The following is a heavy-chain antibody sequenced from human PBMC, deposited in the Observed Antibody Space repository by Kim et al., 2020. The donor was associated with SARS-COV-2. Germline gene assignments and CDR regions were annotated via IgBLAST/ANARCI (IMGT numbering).Heavy chain of an antibody. V-gene: IGHV4-39*01. Sequence: TPSLKSRVTISVDTAKNQFSLKLSSVTAADTAVYYCARLDIVVVPSWFDPWGQGTLVTVSS. D-gene: IGHD2-2*01. J-gene: IGHJ5*02. CDR3: ARLDIVVVPSWFDP.